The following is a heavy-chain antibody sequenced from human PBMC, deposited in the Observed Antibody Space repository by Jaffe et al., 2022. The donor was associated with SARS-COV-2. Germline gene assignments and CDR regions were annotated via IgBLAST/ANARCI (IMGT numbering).Heavy chain of an antibody. J-gene: IGHJ6*02. D-gene: IGHD6-25*01. CDR1: GDSVSRNAVA. Sequence: QVHLQQSGPGLVKPSQTLSLTCVISGDSVSRNAVAWNWIRQSPSRGLEWLGRTYYTSRWYSDYAVSVKGRITINPDTSKNQFSLQLNSVTPEDTAVYFCSRAAPGMDVWGQGTTVSVS. CDR3: SRAAPGMDV. CDR2: TYYTSRWYS. V-gene: IGHV6-1*02.